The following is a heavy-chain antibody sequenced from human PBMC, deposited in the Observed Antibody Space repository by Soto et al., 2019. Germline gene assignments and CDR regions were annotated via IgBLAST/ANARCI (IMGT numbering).Heavy chain of an antibody. V-gene: IGHV3-23*01. D-gene: IGHD3-10*01. CDR1: GFTFHTNA. CDR3: ARVRRSFYLRDAFDF. CDR2: ISGSGSDT. Sequence: QLLESGGGLVQPGGSLRLSCGASGFTFHTNAMSWVRQPPGRGPEWVSGISGSGSDTYYADSVRGRFSISRDNSENTLYLQMNSLRAEDTAVYYCARVRRSFYLRDAFDFWGQGALATVSS. J-gene: IGHJ3*01.